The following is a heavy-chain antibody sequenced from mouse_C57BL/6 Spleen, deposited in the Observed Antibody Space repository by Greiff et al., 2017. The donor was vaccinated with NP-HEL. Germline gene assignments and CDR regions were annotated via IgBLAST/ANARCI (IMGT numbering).Heavy chain of an antibody. CDR2: ISSGSSTI. V-gene: IGHV5-17*01. CDR1: GFTFSDYG. J-gene: IGHJ2*01. CDR3: ARASKGGYCDY. D-gene: IGHD6-1*01. Sequence: EVKLVESGGGLVKPGGSLKLSCAASGFTFSDYGMHWVRQAPEKGLEWVAYISSGSSTIYDADTVKGRFTISRDNAKNTLFLQMTSLRSEDTAMYYCARASKGGYCDYWGQGTTLTVSA.